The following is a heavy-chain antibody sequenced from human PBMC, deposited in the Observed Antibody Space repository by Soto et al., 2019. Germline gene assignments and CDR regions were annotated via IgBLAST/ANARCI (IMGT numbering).Heavy chain of an antibody. V-gene: IGHV4-59*01. CDR3: ARRGLPGDFDI. CDR1: GGSISSYY. J-gene: IGHJ3*02. D-gene: IGHD7-27*01. Sequence: SETLSLTCTVSGGSISSYYWSWIRQPPGKGLEWIGYIYYSGSTNYNPSLKSRVTISVDTSKSQFSLKLSSVTAADTAVYYCARRGLPGDFDIWGQGTMVTVSS. CDR2: IYYSGST.